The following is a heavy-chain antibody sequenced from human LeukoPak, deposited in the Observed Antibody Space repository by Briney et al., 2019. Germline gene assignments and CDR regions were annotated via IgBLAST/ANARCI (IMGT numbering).Heavy chain of an antibody. D-gene: IGHD3-22*01. J-gene: IGHJ4*02. CDR2: VYYRGST. V-gene: IGHV4-30-4*01. Sequence: SETLSLTCIVSGGSISSGGYCWSWLRQPPGKGLEWSGYVYYRGSTYYNPSLKSRVTISVDTFKNQFSLKLSSVTAADTAVYYCARDSTLYDSSGYSFGDWGQGTLVTVSS. CDR3: ARDSTLYDSSGYSFGD. CDR1: GGSISSGGYC.